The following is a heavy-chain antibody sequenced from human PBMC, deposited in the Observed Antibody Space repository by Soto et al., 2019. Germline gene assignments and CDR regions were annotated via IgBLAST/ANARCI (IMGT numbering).Heavy chain of an antibody. CDR2: IDPKGGET. V-gene: IGHV1-24*01. D-gene: IGHD6-19*01. CDR1: GYTFTGYH. Sequence: ASVKDSCKASGYTFTGYHMHWVRQAPGQGLEWMGWIDPKGGETIYAQKFQGRVTMTEDTSTDTAYMELSSLRSEDTAVYYCATPSPSRASGSGWYFDYWGQGTLVTVSS. J-gene: IGHJ4*02. CDR3: ATPSPSRASGSGWYFDY.